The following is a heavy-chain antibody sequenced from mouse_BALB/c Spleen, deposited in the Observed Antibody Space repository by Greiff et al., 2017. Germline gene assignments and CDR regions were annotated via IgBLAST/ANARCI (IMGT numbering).Heavy chain of an antibody. CDR3: TRGGTVVGENWYFDV. CDR2: IDPSDSYT. D-gene: IGHD1-1*01. V-gene: IGHV1S127*01. Sequence: QVQLKQSGAELVKPGASVKMSCKASGYTFTSYWMHWVKQRPGQGLEWIGVIDPSDSYTSYNQKFKGKATLTVDTSSSTAYMQLSSLTSEDSAVYYCTRGGTVVGENWYFDVWGAGTTVTVSS. J-gene: IGHJ1*01. CDR1: GYTFTSYW.